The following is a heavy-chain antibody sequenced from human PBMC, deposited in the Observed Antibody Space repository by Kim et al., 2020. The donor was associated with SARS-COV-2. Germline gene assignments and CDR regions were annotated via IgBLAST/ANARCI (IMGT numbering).Heavy chain of an antibody. D-gene: IGHD6-13*01. CDR2: IYSGGST. CDR3: ARLSGTRDGMDV. CDR1: GFTVSSNY. J-gene: IGHJ6*02. Sequence: GGSLRLSCAASGFTVSSNYMSWVRQAPGKGLEWVSIIYSGGSTYYADSVKGRFTISRHNYKNTLYLQMNSLRAEDTAVYYCARLSGTRDGMDVWGQGTTVTVSS. V-gene: IGHV3-53*04.